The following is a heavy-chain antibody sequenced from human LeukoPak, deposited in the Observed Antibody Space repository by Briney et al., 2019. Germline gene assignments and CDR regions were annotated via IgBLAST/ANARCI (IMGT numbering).Heavy chain of an antibody. V-gene: IGHV3-48*01. D-gene: IGHD3-10*01. Sequence: GGSLRLSCAASGFTFSNYNMNWVREPPGKGLQWGSYISSSSNIIYYADSVKGRFTISRDNAKNSLFLQMNSLRAEDTAVYYCARDFAREFTIDYWGQGTLVTVSS. CDR2: ISSSSNII. CDR3: ARDFAREFTIDY. J-gene: IGHJ4*02. CDR1: GFTFSNYN.